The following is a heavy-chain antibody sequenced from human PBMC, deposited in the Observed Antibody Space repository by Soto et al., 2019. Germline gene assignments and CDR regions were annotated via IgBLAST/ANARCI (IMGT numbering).Heavy chain of an antibody. J-gene: IGHJ4*02. D-gene: IGHD3-16*01. Sequence: SETLSLTCTASGGSTSSDNYWSWIRQPPGKGLEWIGHIYYSGNTDYNPSLKSRLAISIDTSKNQFSLKLSSVTAADTAVYFCAREGGESSDGLYYFDSWGQGPLVTVYS. V-gene: IGHV4-30-4*01. CDR2: IYYSGNT. CDR3: AREGGESSDGLYYFDS. CDR1: GGSTSSDNY.